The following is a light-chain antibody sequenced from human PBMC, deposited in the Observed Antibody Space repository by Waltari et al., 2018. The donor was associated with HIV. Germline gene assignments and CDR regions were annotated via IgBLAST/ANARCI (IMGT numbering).Light chain of an antibody. Sequence: QSVLTQPPSVSGAPGQRVAIPCTGSSSNIAAGYDVHWYQVLPGTVPNLLIVSNDTRPSGVPDRFSASKSPTSASLAITGLQPEDEADYYCQSYDSGLSATVFGGGTRLTVL. CDR1: SSNIAAGYD. CDR2: SND. J-gene: IGLJ3*02. CDR3: QSYDSGLSATV. V-gene: IGLV1-40*01.